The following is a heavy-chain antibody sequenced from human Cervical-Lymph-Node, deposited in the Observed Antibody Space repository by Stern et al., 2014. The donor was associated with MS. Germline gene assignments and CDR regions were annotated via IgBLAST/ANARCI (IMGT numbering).Heavy chain of an antibody. CDR1: GASITSYS. CDR2: IYYSGTT. V-gene: IGHV4-59*01. Sequence: QAQLQASGPGLLRPSETLALPCTVSGASITSYSWSWIRQPPGKGLEWIGYIYYSGTTNYNASLKGRVAISIDTSKTQFSLRLSSVTAADTAVYYCARATDLWGQGTLVTVSS. J-gene: IGHJ5*02. CDR3: ARATDL.